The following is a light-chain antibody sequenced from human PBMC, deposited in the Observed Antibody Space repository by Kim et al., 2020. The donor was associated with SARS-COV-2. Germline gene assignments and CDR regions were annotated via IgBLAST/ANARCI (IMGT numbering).Light chain of an antibody. V-gene: IGLV3-1*01. CDR3: QAWDTNTDVV. CDR2: EDT. Sequence: SYELTQPPSVSVSPGQTASITCFGDKLGDKYACCYQQKPGQSPVLVIYEDTKRPSGIPERFSGSNSGNTATLTISGTQAMDEADYYCQAWDTNTDVVFGGGTQLTVL. CDR1: KLGDKY. J-gene: IGLJ2*01.